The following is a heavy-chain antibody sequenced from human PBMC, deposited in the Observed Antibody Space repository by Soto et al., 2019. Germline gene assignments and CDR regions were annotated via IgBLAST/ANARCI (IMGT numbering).Heavy chain of an antibody. CDR2: ISGSGGST. CDR3: AKVVVAAIHYYYYGMDV. Sequence: SGGSLRLSSAASGFTFSSYAMSWVRQAPGKGLEWVSAISGSGGSTYYADSVKGRFTISRDNSKNTLYLQMNSLRAEDTAVYYCAKVVVAAIHYYYYGMDVWGQGTTGTVSS. V-gene: IGHV3-23*01. J-gene: IGHJ6*02. CDR1: GFTFSSYA. D-gene: IGHD2-15*01.